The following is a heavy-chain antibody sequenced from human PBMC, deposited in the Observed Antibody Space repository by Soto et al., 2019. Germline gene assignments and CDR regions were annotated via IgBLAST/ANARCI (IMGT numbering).Heavy chain of an antibody. V-gene: IGHV3-33*01. CDR3: ASGLREYSGYDLIDY. Sequence: GGSLRLSCAASGFTFSSYGMHWVRQAPGKGLEWVAVIWYDGSNKYYADSVKGRFTISRDNSKNTLYLQMNSLRAEDTAVYYCASGLREYSGYDLIDYWGQGTLVTVSS. CDR1: GFTFSSYG. D-gene: IGHD5-12*01. CDR2: IWYDGSNK. J-gene: IGHJ4*02.